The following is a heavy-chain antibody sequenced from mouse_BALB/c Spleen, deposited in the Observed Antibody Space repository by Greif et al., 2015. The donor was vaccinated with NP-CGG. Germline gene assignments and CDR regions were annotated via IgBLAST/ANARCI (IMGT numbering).Heavy chain of an antibody. D-gene: IGHD1-1*01. Sequence: EVHLVESGPRLVKPSQTLSLTCSVTGDSITSGYWNWIRKFPGNKLEYMGYISYSGSTYYNPSLKSRISITRDTSKNQYYLQLNSVTTEDTATYYCARCYGSSYDAMDYWGQGTSVTVSS. V-gene: IGHV3-8*02. CDR3: ARCYGSSYDAMDY. CDR1: GDSITSGY. CDR2: ISYSGST. J-gene: IGHJ4*01.